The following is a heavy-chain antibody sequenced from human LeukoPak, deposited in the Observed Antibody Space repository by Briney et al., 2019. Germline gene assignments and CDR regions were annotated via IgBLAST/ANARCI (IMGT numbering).Heavy chain of an antibody. J-gene: IGHJ6*02. V-gene: IGHV1-69*04. CDR3: VTAMVRGEYYYYGMDV. CDR2: IIPIFGIA. D-gene: IGHD5-18*01. CDR1: GGTFSSYA. Sequence: SVKVSCKASGGTFSSYAISWVRQAPGQGLEWMGRIIPIFGIANYARKFQGRVTITADKSTSTAYMELSSLRSEDTAVYYCVTAMVRGEYYYYGMDVWDQGTTVTVSS.